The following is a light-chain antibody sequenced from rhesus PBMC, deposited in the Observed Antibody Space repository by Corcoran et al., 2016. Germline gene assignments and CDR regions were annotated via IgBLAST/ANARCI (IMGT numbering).Light chain of an antibody. CDR3: QHNYGTPLT. Sequence: DIQMTQSPSSLPASLGVIVTLTCRASDNVNKSLNWYQQKPGKAPKLLIYKASTLQSGVPSRFSGSGSGTDYTFTISSLQSEDVATYYSQHNYGTPLTFSPGTKLDIK. CDR2: KAS. V-gene: IGKV1-74*01. CDR1: DNVNKS. J-gene: IGKJ3*01.